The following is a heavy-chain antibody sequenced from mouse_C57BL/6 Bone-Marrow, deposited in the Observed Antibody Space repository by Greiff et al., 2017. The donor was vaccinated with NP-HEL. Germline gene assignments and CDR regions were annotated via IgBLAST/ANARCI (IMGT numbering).Heavy chain of an antibody. V-gene: IGHV5-12*01. D-gene: IGHD1-1*01. CDR1: GFTFSDYY. J-gene: IGHJ2*01. Sequence: EVKLEESGGGLVQPGGSLKLSCAASGFTFSDYYMYWVRQTPEKRLEWVAYISNGGGSTYYPDTVKGRFTISRDHAKNTLYLQMSRLKSEDTAMYYCARHYYGSSFHYFDYWGQGTTLTVSS. CDR2: ISNGGGST. CDR3: ARHYYGSSFHYFDY.